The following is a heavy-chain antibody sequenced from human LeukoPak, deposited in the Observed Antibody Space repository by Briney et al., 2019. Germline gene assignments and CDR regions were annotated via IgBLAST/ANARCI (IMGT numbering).Heavy chain of an antibody. D-gene: IGHD3-16*01. V-gene: IGHV4-39*01. Sequence: KPSETLSLTCTVSGGSISSSSYYWGWIRQPPGKGLEWIGSIYYSGSTNYNPSLKSRVTISVDTSKNQFSLKLSSVTAADTAVYYCARVPFGGVGSPPLIYGMDVWGQGTTVTVSS. CDR1: GGSISSSSYY. J-gene: IGHJ6*02. CDR3: ARVPFGGVGSPPLIYGMDV. CDR2: IYYSGST.